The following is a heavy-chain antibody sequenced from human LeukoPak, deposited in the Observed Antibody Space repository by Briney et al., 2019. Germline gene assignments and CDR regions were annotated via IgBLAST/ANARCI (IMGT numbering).Heavy chain of an antibody. D-gene: IGHD6-13*01. CDR3: AKSSSSWYLDVGY. CDR1: GFTFSSYG. J-gene: IGHJ4*02. V-gene: IGHV3-30*02. Sequence: GGSLRLSCAASGFTFSSYGMHWVRQAPGKGLEWVAFIRYDGNYKNYADSVKGRFTISRDNSKNTLYLQMNSLRAEDTAVYYCAKSSSSWYLDVGYWGQGTLVTVSS. CDR2: IRYDGNYK.